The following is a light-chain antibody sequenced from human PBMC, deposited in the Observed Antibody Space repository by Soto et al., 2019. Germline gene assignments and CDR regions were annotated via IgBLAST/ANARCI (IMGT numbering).Light chain of an antibody. CDR1: SSDVGSYNL. V-gene: IGLV2-23*03. Sequence: QSALTQPASVSGSPGQSITISCTGTSSDVGSYNLVSWYQQHPGKAPQLMIYEGSKRPSGVSNRFSASKSGNTASLTISGLQAEDEADYYCCSYAGSSTFVFGTGTKVTVL. J-gene: IGLJ1*01. CDR2: EGS. CDR3: CSYAGSSTFV.